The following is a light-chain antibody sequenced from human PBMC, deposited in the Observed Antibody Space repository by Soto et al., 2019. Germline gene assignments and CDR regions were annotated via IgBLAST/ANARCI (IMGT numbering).Light chain of an antibody. V-gene: IGLV2-8*01. CDR1: SSDVGGYNY. CDR2: EVS. Sequence: QSALTQPPSASGSPGQSVTISCTGTSSDVGGYNYVSWYQQYPGKAPKLMIYEVSKRPSGVPDRFSGSKSGNTASLTVSGLQAEDEADYYCSSYAGSDFWVFGGGTKVTVL. J-gene: IGLJ3*02. CDR3: SSYAGSDFWV.